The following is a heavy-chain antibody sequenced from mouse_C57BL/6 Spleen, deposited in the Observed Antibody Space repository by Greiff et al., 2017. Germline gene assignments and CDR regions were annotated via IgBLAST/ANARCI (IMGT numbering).Heavy chain of an antibody. V-gene: IGHV1-52*01. Sequence: QVQLKQPGAALVIPASSLMLSCFASGYTFTSDLMHLVKQRHIPGLERIGNIAPSDSEPHYNQKFKDKATLTVDKSSSTAYMQLSSLTSEVSAFYYCARDYDLYAIDYWAPGTSVTVSS. CDR3: ARDYDLYAIDY. J-gene: IGHJ4*01. D-gene: IGHD2-4*01. CDR1: GYTFTSDL. CDR2: IAPSDSEP.